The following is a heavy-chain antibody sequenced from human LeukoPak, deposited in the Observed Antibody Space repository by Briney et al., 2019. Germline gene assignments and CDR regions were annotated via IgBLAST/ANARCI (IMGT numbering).Heavy chain of an antibody. CDR3: AIHADGIAVTATNWPDY. V-gene: IGHV5-10-1*01. J-gene: IGHJ4*02. CDR2: IDPSDSYT. Sequence: GESLKISCMGSGYSFTSYWINWVRQMPGKGLEWMGRIDPSDSYTNYSPSFQGYVTISVDKSISTAYLQWSSLKASDTAIYYCAIHADGIAVTATNWPDYWGQGTLVTVSS. CDR1: GYSFTSYW. D-gene: IGHD6-19*01.